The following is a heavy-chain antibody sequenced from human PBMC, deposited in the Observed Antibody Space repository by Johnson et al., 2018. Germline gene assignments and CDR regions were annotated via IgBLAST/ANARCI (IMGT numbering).Heavy chain of an antibody. D-gene: IGHD1-26*01. CDR1: GFSLGSYS. CDR2: ITDRSRAT. J-gene: IGHJ3*02. V-gene: IGHV3-48*02. Sequence: VQLVESGGGLVQPGGSLRLSCAASGFSLGSYSMHWVRQAPGKGLEWISSITDRSRATYYAVSVKGRFTISRDNANNSVYLQMNSLRDEDTAVYYCGRDLYTGNYLEAFDIWGQGTMASVSS. CDR3: GRDLYTGNYLEAFDI.